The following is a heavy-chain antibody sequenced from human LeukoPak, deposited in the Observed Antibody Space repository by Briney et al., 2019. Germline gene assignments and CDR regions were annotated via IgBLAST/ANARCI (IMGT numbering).Heavy chain of an antibody. J-gene: IGHJ4*02. D-gene: IGHD5-12*01. V-gene: IGHV1-2*02. Sequence: ASVKVSCKASGYTFTSYYMHWVRQAPGQGLEWMGWINPYSGGTNYAQKFQGRVTMTRDTSISTAYMELSRLRSDDTAVYYCARIVSVATRRGYDTYASYFDYWGQGTLVTVSS. CDR2: INPYSGGT. CDR3: ARIVSVATRRGYDTYASYFDY. CDR1: GYTFTSYY.